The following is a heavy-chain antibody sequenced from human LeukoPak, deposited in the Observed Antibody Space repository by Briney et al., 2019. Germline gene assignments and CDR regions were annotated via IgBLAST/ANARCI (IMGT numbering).Heavy chain of an antibody. CDR2: IKKDGSEK. CDR3: AKGDYFNY. CDR1: GFTFSSYW. J-gene: IGHJ4*02. Sequence: GGSLRLSCAASGFTFSSYWMSWVRQAPGKGLEWVANIKKDGSEKYYADSVKGRFTISRDNSKNTLYLQMNSLRAEDTAVYYCAKGDYFNYWGQGTLVTVSS. V-gene: IGHV3-7*01.